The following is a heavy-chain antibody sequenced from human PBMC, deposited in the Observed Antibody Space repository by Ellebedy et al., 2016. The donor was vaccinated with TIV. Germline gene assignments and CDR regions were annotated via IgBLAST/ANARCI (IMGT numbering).Heavy chain of an antibody. CDR1: GGTFSSYA. CDR2: INPNSGGT. D-gene: IGHD6-13*01. CDR3: ARGGGSSWSVWSRF. J-gene: IGHJ4*02. V-gene: IGHV1-2*02. Sequence: AASVKVSCKASGGTFSSYAISWVRQAPGQGLEWMGWINPNSGGTNYAQKFRGRVTMARDTSISTVYMELSSLRSEDTAVYYCARGGGSSWSVWSRFWGQGTLVTVSS.